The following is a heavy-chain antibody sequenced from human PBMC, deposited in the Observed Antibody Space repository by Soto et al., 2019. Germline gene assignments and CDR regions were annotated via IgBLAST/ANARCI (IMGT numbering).Heavy chain of an antibody. Sequence: EVQLLESGGGLVQPGGSLRLSCAASGFTFSSFAMTWVRQAPGKGLQWVSTITSDGGNTYYVDSVKGRFTISRDNSKNTLYLPMNSLRAEDTAVYYCAKGRGGNNRYSFDYWGQGTLVTVSS. CDR3: AKGRGGNNRYSFDY. J-gene: IGHJ4*02. V-gene: IGHV3-23*01. CDR1: GFTFSSFA. CDR2: ITSDGGNT. D-gene: IGHD3-10*01.